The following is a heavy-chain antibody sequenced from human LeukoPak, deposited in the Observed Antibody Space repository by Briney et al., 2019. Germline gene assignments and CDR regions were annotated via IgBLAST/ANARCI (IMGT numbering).Heavy chain of an antibody. V-gene: IGHV3-72*01. J-gene: IGHJ4*02. Sequence: GGSLRLSCAASGFTFSDHYIDRVRQAPGKGLEWVGRSRNKGFIYTTAYAASVKGRFTISRDDSKNSVHLQMDGLKIEDTAVYYCATHSYNEDYWGQGTLVTVSS. CDR2: SRNKGFIYTT. CDR3: ATHSYNEDY. D-gene: IGHD3-10*01. CDR1: GFTFSDHY.